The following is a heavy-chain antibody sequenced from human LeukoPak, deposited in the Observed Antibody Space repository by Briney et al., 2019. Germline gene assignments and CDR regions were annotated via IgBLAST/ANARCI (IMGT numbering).Heavy chain of an antibody. CDR3: AREGTAMVSFDY. J-gene: IGHJ4*02. Sequence: GGSLRLSCAGSGFTFSSYEMNWVRQAPGEGLEWVSYISSGGNTIYYADSVKGRFTISRDNAKNSLYLQMNSLRAEDTAVYYCAREGTAMVSFDYWGQGTLVTVSS. D-gene: IGHD5-18*01. CDR1: GFTFSSYE. CDR2: ISSGGNTI. V-gene: IGHV3-48*03.